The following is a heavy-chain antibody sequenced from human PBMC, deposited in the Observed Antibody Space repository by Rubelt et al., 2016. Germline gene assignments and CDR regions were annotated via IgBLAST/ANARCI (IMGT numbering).Heavy chain of an antibody. Sequence: EVQLVQSGAEVKKPGESLRISCKGSGYSFTSYWISWVRQLPGKGLEWLGRIDPSDSYTNYSRSFQGHGTTSADKAIRAAYLQWSSLKASDTAMYYCAIYDFWSGYYLDYWGQGTLVTVSS. V-gene: IGHV5-10-1*03. D-gene: IGHD3-3*01. J-gene: IGHJ4*02. CDR2: IDPSDSYT. CDR3: AIYDFWSGYYLDY. CDR1: GYSFTSYW.